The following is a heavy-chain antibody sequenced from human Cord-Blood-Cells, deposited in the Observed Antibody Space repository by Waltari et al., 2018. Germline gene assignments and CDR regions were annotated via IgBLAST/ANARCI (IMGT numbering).Heavy chain of an antibody. CDR1: GLPFSSYS. V-gene: IGHV3-21*01. J-gene: IGHJ4*02. CDR2: ISSSSSYI. D-gene: IGHD6-13*01. Sequence: EVQLVEFGGGLVKPGGSLRLSCAPSGLPFSSYSMNWVRQAPGKGMEWVSSISSSSSYIYYADSVKGRFTISRDNAKNSLYLQMNSLRAEDTAVYYCARRGASSSWYDYWGQGTLVTVSS. CDR3: ARRGASSSWYDY.